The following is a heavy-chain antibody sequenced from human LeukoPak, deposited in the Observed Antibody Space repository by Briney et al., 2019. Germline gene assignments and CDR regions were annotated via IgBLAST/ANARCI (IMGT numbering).Heavy chain of an antibody. Sequence: PGGSLRLSCAASGFTFSSYWMSWVRQAPGKGLEWVANVKQDGSEKYYVDSVKGRFTISRDNAKNSLYLQMNSLRAEDTAVYYCARGPNRGNYYDSSGYSYWGQGTLVTVSS. CDR1: GFTFSSYW. V-gene: IGHV3-7*01. CDR3: ARGPNRGNYYDSSGYSY. J-gene: IGHJ4*02. D-gene: IGHD3-22*01. CDR2: VKQDGSEK.